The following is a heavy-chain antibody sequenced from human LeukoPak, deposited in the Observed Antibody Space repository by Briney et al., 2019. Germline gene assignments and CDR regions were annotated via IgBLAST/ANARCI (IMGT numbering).Heavy chain of an antibody. CDR2: IHYTGSP. CDR3: ARGVYYGSGNDFRFEP. Sequence: SETLSLPCTVSGGSISIYYWSWLRQSPGKGLECFGYIHYTGSPNYNPSLKSRVPISVETSKSQFSLKFKSVTAPDTAVYYCARGVYYGSGNDFRFEPWGQGTLGTLSA. V-gene: IGHV4-59*01. J-gene: IGHJ5*02. CDR1: GGSISIYY. D-gene: IGHD3-10*01.